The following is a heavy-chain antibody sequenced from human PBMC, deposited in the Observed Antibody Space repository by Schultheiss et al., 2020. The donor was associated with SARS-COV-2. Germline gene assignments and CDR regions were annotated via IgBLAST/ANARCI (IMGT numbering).Heavy chain of an antibody. CDR1: GGSISSYY. CDR3: ARDNYYYGMDV. V-gene: IGHV4-59*12. CDR2: IYYSGST. Sequence: SQTLSLTCTVSGGSISSYYWSWIRQPPGKGLEWIGYIYYSGSTNYNPSLKSRVTISVDTSKNQFSLKLSSVTAADTAVYYCARDNYYYGMDVWGQGTTVTVSS. J-gene: IGHJ6*02.